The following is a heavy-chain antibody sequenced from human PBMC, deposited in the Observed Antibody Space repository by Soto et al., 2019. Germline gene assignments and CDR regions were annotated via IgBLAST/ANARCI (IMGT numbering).Heavy chain of an antibody. CDR1: GFTVSSNY. CDR3: AREARIAVAGSLYYYYGMDV. CDR2: IYSGGST. D-gene: IGHD6-19*01. V-gene: IGHV3-53*01. Sequence: GGSLRLSCAASGFTVSSNYMSWVRQAPGKGLERVSVIYSGGSTYYADSVKGRFTISRDNSKNTLYLQMNSLRAEDTAVYYCAREARIAVAGSLYYYYGMDVWGQGTTVTVSS. J-gene: IGHJ6*02.